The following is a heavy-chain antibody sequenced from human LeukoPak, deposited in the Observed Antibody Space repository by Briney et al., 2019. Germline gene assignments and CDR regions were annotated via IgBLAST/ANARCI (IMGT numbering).Heavy chain of an antibody. V-gene: IGHV3-23*01. CDR2: ISGSGGST. J-gene: IGHJ4*02. D-gene: IGHD2-21*02. CDR1: GFTFSSYG. Sequence: GGSLRLSCAASGFTFSSYGMSWVRQAPGEGLEWVSAISGSGGSTYYADSVKGRFTISRDNSKNTLYLQMNSLRAEDTAVYYCAKDPPGDCYFGACDYFDYWGQGTLVTVSS. CDR3: AKDPPGDCYFGACDYFDY.